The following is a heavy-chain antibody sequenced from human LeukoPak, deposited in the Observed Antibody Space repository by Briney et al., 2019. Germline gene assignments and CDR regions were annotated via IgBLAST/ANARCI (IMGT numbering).Heavy chain of an antibody. Sequence: PSETLSLTCAVSGGSISSGGYSWSWIRQPPGKGLEWTGYIYHSGSSYYNPSLKSRVTISVDRSKNQFSLKLSSVTAADTAVYYCARRWGYYDSSGYSYYFDYWGQGTLVTVSS. CDR3: ARRWGYYDSSGYSYYFDY. D-gene: IGHD3-22*01. CDR1: GGSISSGGYS. J-gene: IGHJ4*02. CDR2: IYHSGSS. V-gene: IGHV4-30-2*01.